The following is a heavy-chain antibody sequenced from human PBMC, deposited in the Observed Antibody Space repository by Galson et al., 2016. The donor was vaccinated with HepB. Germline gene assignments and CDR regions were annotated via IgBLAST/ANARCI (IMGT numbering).Heavy chain of an antibody. V-gene: IGHV3-13*01. CDR2: MRPAGAK. J-gene: IGHJ4*02. CDR1: GFTFNDYD. CDR3: ASGPHWNHAY. D-gene: IGHD1-1*01. Sequence: SLRLSCAISGFTFNDYDMHWVRQGTGESLEWVANMRPAGAKYYPGSVKGRFTVSRESAKNSFYLQMDSLRAGDSGVYYCASGPHWNHAYWGQGTLVTVSS.